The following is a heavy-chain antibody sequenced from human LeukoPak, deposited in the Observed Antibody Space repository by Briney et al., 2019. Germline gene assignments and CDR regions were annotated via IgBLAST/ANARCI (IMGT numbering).Heavy chain of an antibody. D-gene: IGHD6-19*01. Sequence: PGGSLRLSCEASGFTFDDYGMSWVRQSTGKGLEWVSTITNWNGGSTGYADSVRGRFTTSRDNAKNSLYLQMNSLRAEDTAVYYCARDILSAVAGTGFDYWGQGTLVTVSS. CDR2: ITNWNGGST. CDR1: GFTFDDYG. V-gene: IGHV3-20*04. CDR3: ARDILSAVAGTGFDY. J-gene: IGHJ4*02.